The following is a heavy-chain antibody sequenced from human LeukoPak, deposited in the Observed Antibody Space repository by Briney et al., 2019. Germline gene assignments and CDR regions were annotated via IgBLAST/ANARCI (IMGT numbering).Heavy chain of an antibody. CDR1: GGSISSYY. D-gene: IGHD3-3*01. V-gene: IGHV4-59*01. Sequence: PSETLSLTCTVSGGSISSYYWSWIRQPPGKGLEWIGYIYYSGSTNYNPSLKSRVTISVDTSKNQFSLKLSSVTAADTAVYYCARDRGDFWSGDYGMDVRGQGTTVTVSS. J-gene: IGHJ6*02. CDR3: ARDRGDFWSGDYGMDV. CDR2: IYYSGST.